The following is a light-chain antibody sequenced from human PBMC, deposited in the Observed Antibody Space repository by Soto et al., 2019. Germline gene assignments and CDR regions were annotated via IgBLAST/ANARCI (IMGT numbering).Light chain of an antibody. Sequence: IQLTQSPSSLSASVGDRVTITCRASQGLSRYLAWFQQKPGEAPKLLIYGASTLQSGVPSTFSGSGSETDFTLTISSLQPEDFATYFCQQGNNYPLTFGGGTRVEI. CDR3: QQGNNYPLT. V-gene: IGKV1-9*01. J-gene: IGKJ4*01. CDR2: GAS. CDR1: QGLSRY.